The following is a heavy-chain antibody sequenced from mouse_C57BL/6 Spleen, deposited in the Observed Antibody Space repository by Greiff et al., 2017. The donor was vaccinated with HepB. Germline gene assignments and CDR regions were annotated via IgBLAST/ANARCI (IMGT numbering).Heavy chain of an antibody. CDR2: IDPETGGT. J-gene: IGHJ4*01. CDR1: GYTFTDYE. CDR3: TRYGDHYYAMDY. V-gene: IGHV1-15*01. D-gene: IGHD1-1*02. Sequence: QVQLKESGAELVRPGASVTLSCKASGYTFTDYEMHWVKQTPVHGLEWIGAIDPETGGTAYNQKFKGKAILTADKSSSTAYMELRSLTSEDSAVYYCTRYGDHYYAMDYWGQGTSVTVSS.